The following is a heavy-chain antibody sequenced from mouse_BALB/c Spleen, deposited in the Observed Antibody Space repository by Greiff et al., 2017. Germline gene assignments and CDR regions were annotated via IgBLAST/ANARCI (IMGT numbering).Heavy chain of an antibody. CDR3: ARSGHYYAMDY. CDR1: GYAFSSYW. Sequence: QVQLKESGAELVRPGSSVKISCKASGYAFSSYWMNWVKQRPGQGLEWIGQIYPGDGDTNYNGKFKGKATLTADKSSSTAYMQLSSLTSEDSAVYFCARSGHYYAMDYWGQGTSVTVSS. J-gene: IGHJ4*01. CDR2: IYPGDGDT. D-gene: IGHD3-1*01. V-gene: IGHV1-80*01.